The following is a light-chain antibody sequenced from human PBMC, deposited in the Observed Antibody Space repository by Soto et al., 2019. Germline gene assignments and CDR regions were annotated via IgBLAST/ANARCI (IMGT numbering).Light chain of an antibody. CDR2: GAS. V-gene: IGKV3-20*01. Sequence: EIVLTQSPGTLSLSPGERATLSCRASQSVSSSYLAWYQQKPGQAPRLLIYGASSRATGIPDRFSGSGSGTYFTLTISRLGPEDFAVYYCQQYGRSRQVPCGQGTKVEIK. CDR1: QSVSSSY. CDR3: QQYGRSRQVP. J-gene: IGKJ1*01.